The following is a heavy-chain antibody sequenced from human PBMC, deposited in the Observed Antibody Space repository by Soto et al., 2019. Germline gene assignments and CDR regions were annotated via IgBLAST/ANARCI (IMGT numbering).Heavy chain of an antibody. V-gene: IGHV4-39*01. CDR2: IYYSGST. CDR3: ARARYRSSSWYGGDDY. Sequence: PSETLSLTCTISGGSISSSSYYWGWIRQPPGKGLEWIGSIYYSGSTYYNPSLKSRVTISVDTSKNQFSLKLSSVTAADTAVYYCARARYRSSSWYGGDDYWGQGTLVTVSS. CDR1: GGSISSSSYY. J-gene: IGHJ4*02. D-gene: IGHD6-13*01.